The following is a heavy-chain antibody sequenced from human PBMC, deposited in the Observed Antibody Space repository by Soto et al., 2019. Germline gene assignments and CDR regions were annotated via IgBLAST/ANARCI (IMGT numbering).Heavy chain of an antibody. Sequence: TLSLTCTVSGGSISSGDYYWSWIRQPPGKGLEYIGYIYYSGSTYDNLSLQSRVTISIDTSKNQFSLKLSSVTAADTAVYYCVRQKSSKWFFDYWGQGTLVTVSS. V-gene: IGHV4-30-4*01. CDR3: VRQKSSKWFFDY. CDR2: IYYSGST. J-gene: IGHJ4*02. D-gene: IGHD6-13*01. CDR1: GGSISSGDYY.